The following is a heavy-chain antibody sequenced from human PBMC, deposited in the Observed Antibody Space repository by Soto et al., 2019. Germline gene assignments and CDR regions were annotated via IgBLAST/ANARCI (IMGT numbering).Heavy chain of an antibody. D-gene: IGHD3-3*01. Sequence: ASVTVSCKASGYTFTSYGISWVRQAPGQGLEWMGWISAYNGNTNYAQKLQGRVTMTTDTSTSTAYMELRSLRSDDTAVYYCARLRFLEWFGWFDPWGQGTLVTVSS. V-gene: IGHV1-18*01. CDR3: ARLRFLEWFGWFDP. CDR2: ISAYNGNT. J-gene: IGHJ5*02. CDR1: GYTFTSYG.